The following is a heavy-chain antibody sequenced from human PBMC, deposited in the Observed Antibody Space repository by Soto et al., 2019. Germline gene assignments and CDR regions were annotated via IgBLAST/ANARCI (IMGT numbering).Heavy chain of an antibody. V-gene: IGHV3-23*01. CDR2: ISGSGGST. D-gene: IGHD3-22*01. J-gene: IGHJ4*02. CDR1: GFTFSSYA. Sequence: EVQLLESGGGLVQPGGSLRLSCAASGFTFSSYAMSWVRQAPGQGLEWVSAISGSGGSTYYADFVKGRFTISRDNSKNTLYLQMNSLRAEYTAVYYCAKVGYYDSSGYWPWGQGTLVTVSS. CDR3: AKVGYYDSSGYWP.